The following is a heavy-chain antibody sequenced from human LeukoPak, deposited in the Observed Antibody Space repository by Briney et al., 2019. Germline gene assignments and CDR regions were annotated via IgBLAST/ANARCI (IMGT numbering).Heavy chain of an antibody. CDR3: ARRRGYGSGSYSIDY. D-gene: IGHD3-10*01. J-gene: IGHJ4*02. Sequence: SETLSLTCTVSGGSISTYYWSWVRQPPGKGLEWIGYIYYTGDTRSNPSLKSRVTLLVDTSKNQFSLKLSSVTAADTAVYYCARRRGYGSGSYSIDYWGQGTLVTVSS. CDR1: GGSISTYY. CDR2: IYYTGDT. V-gene: IGHV4-59*12.